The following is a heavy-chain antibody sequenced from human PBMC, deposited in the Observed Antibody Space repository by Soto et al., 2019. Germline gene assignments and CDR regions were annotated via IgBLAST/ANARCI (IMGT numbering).Heavy chain of an antibody. Sequence: ASVKVSCKASGYTFTSYGISWVRQAPGQGLEWMGWISAYNGNTNYAQKLQGRVTMTTDTSTSTAYMELRSLGSDDTAVYYCAREGITIFGVVAQNNWFDPWGQGTLVTVSS. CDR2: ISAYNGNT. D-gene: IGHD3-3*01. CDR1: GYTFTSYG. V-gene: IGHV1-18*01. CDR3: AREGITIFGVVAQNNWFDP. J-gene: IGHJ5*02.